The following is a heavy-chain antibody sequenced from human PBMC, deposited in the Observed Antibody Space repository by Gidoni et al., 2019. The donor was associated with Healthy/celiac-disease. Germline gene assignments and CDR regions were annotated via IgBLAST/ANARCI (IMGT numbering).Heavy chain of an antibody. J-gene: IGHJ6*02. CDR2: ISYDVSNK. D-gene: IGHD3-9*01. CDR1: GFTFSSSG. CDR3: AKGLVELVIDYYYGMDV. Sequence: QVQLVESGGGVVQPGRSLRLSCAASGFTFSSSGLNWVRHAPGKGLEWVAVISYDVSNKYYADSVKCRFTISRDNSKNTLYLQMNSLIAEDTAVYYCAKGLVELVIDYYYGMDVWGQGTTVTVSS. V-gene: IGHV3-30*18.